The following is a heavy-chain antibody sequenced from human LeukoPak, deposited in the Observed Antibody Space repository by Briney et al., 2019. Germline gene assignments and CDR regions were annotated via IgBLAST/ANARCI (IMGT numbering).Heavy chain of an antibody. CDR3: ARARLLWFGEFLH. V-gene: IGHV4-30-4*01. J-gene: IGHJ4*02. CDR2: IYYSGTT. CDR1: GGSIISGDYY. D-gene: IGHD3-10*01. Sequence: SETLSLTCSVSGGSIISGDYYWSWIRQPPGKGLEWIGYIYYSGTTYYSPSLKSRLTISIDTSKNQFSLKLTSVTAADTAVYYCARARLLWFGEFLHWGQGTLVTVSS.